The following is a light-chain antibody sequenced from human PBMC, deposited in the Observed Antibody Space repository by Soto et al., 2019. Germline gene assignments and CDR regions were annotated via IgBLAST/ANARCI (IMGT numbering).Light chain of an antibody. CDR2: EVS. V-gene: IGLV2-14*03. CDR3: SSHTRFNPRV. CDR1: SSDVGAYNY. Sequence: QSVLTQPASVSGYPGQSIAISCTGTSSDVGAYNYVSWYQQHPDKAPKLIIYEVSGRPSGVSDRFSGSKSVNTATLTISGLQADDEADYYCSSHTRFNPRVFGTGTKVTVL. J-gene: IGLJ1*01.